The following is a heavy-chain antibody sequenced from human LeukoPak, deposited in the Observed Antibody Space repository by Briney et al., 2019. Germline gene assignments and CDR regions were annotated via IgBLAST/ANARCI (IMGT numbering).Heavy chain of an antibody. D-gene: IGHD3-3*01. CDR3: ASNDPLTYYDFWSGTPAEYFQH. Sequence: SGGSLRLSCAASGFTFSSYSMNWVRQAPGKGLEWVSSISSSSSYIYYADSVKGRFTISRDNAKNSLYLQMNSLRAEDTAVYYCASNDPLTYYDFWSGTPAEYFQHWGQGTLVTVSS. V-gene: IGHV3-21*01. CDR2: ISSSSSYI. CDR1: GFTFSSYS. J-gene: IGHJ1*01.